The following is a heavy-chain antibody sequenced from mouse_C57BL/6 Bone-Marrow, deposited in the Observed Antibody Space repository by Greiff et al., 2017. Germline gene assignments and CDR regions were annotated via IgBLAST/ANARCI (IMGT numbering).Heavy chain of an antibody. V-gene: IGHV1-69*01. J-gene: IGHJ4*01. Sequence: QVQLQQPGAELVMPGASVKLSCKASGYTFTSYWMHWVKQRPGQGLEWIGEIDPSDSYTNYNQKFKGKSTLTVDKSSSTAYMQLSSLTSEDSAVYYCARSVGYYGMDYWGQGTSVTVSS. CDR2: IDPSDSYT. CDR1: GYTFTSYW. CDR3: ARSVGYYGMDY.